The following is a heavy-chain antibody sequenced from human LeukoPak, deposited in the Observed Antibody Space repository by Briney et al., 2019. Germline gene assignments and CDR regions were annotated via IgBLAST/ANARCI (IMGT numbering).Heavy chain of an antibody. Sequence: GASVKVSCKASGGTFSSYAISWVRQAPGQGLEWMGGIIPIFGTANYAQKFQGRVTITADKSTSTAYMELSSLRSEDTAVYYCARGGVSYDIFRNNWFDPWGQGTLVTVSS. J-gene: IGHJ5*02. CDR2: IIPIFGTA. D-gene: IGHD3-9*01. CDR1: GGTFSSYA. CDR3: ARGGVSYDIFRNNWFDP. V-gene: IGHV1-69*06.